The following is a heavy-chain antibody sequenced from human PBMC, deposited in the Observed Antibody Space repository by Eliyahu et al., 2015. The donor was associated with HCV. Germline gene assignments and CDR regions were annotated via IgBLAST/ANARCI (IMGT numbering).Heavy chain of an antibody. Sequence: QVQLQESGPGLVKPSETLSLTCTVSGGSITTYYWSWIRQTPGKGLEWIGYIPFRWSTHYNPPLKSRVTMSIDTSKNQFSLNLTSVTAADTAMYYCASGGGGIAVTGTGGWFDPWGQGTLVTVSS. D-gene: IGHD6-19*01. J-gene: IGHJ5*02. CDR1: GGSITTYY. CDR2: IPFRWST. CDR3: ASGGGGIAVTGTGGWFDP. V-gene: IGHV4-59*01.